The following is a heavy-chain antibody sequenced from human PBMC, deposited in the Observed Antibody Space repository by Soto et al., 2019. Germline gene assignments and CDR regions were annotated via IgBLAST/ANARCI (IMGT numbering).Heavy chain of an antibody. CDR2: INTYNGNT. D-gene: IGHD3-16*01. V-gene: IGHV1-18*01. CDR1: GYTFTRYG. CDR3: AMVDVYVTPSPQDV. J-gene: IGHJ6*02. Sequence: QVQLVQSGAEVKNPGASVKVSCKASGYTFTRYGIGWARPAPGQGLEWMGWINTYNGNTNYAQNVQGRITPTTDTSTSTAYMGLRSMRSTDPAIYYCAMVDVYVTPSPQDVWGQGTTVIVS.